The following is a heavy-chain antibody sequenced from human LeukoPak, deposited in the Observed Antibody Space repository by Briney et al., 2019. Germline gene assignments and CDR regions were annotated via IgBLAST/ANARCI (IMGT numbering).Heavy chain of an antibody. CDR2: VSGTSEYI. V-gene: IGHV3-21*06. Sequence: GGSLRLSCAASGFSLSTYSMIWVRQAPGKGLEWVSSVSGTSEYIYYADSVRGRFTISRDNAKNTVYLQMNSLRAEDTAVYYCARWYSSGWYSDYWGQGTLVTVSS. CDR3: ARWYSSGWYSDY. CDR1: GFSLSTYS. D-gene: IGHD6-19*01. J-gene: IGHJ4*02.